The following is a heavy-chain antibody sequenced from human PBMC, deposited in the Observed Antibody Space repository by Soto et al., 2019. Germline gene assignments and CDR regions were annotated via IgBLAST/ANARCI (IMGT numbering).Heavy chain of an antibody. D-gene: IGHD1-1*01. Sequence: EVQLVESGGGLVQPEGSLRLSCAASGFTLSNYAMNWVRQAPGKGLEWISYISRSGTIYNADSVKGRFTISRDNAKNSLYLQMNSLRDEDTAVYYCARDADTNWDLDYWGQGTLLAVSS. CDR3: ARDADTNWDLDY. CDR2: ISRSGTI. V-gene: IGHV3-48*02. J-gene: IGHJ4*02. CDR1: GFTLSNYA.